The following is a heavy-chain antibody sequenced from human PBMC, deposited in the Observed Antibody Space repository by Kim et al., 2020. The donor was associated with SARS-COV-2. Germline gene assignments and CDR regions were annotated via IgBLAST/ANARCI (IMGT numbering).Heavy chain of an antibody. CDR2: KKQDGSVT. V-gene: IGHV3-7*03. J-gene: IGHJ5*01. D-gene: IGHD6-19*01. CDR1: GFSVITLSTNC. CDR3: ASGYGWLVHS. Sequence: GGSLRRSCAASGFSVITLSTNCMRLVRKTSVKGLEWVVNKKQDGSVTFYLDSVKGRFTISRDNSKNSLYLQMNSLRAEDPALYYCASGYGWLVHSWGHGTLVTVSS.